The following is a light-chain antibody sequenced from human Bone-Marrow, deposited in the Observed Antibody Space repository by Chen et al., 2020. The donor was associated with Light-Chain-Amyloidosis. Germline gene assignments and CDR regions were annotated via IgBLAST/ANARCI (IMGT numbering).Light chain of an antibody. CDR1: SGDVGAYNY. Sequence: QSALTQPASVSGSPGQSITISCTGTSGDVGAYNYVSWYQQHPGKAPKLLIYDVSNRPSGVSNRFSGSKSGNTASLTTSGLQAEDEADYYCNSYTTSDTYVFGTGTEVTVL. CDR2: DVS. J-gene: IGLJ1*01. V-gene: IGLV2-14*03. CDR3: NSYTTSDTYV.